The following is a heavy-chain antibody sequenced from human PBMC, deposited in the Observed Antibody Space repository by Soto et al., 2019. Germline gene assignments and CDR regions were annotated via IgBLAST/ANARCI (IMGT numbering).Heavy chain of an antibody. J-gene: IGHJ4*02. CDR3: AKGRGGSGSLTPRVDF. V-gene: IGHV3-23*01. CDR1: GFTFNNYA. CDR2: ISGGGDTT. D-gene: IGHD3-10*01. Sequence: EVQLLESGGGLVQPGGSLRLSCAASGFTFNNYAMTWVRQAPGKGLEWVSAISGGGDTTSYADSVKGRFTVSRDGSKNSLDLQLGSLRAEDTALCYCAKGRGGSGSLTPRVDFWGQGTLVTVSS.